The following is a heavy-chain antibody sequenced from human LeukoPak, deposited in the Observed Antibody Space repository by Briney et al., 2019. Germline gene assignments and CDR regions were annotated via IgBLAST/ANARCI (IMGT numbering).Heavy chain of an antibody. V-gene: IGHV3-11*01. CDR3: ARCATGGSSSWSFDY. CDR2: ISSSGSTI. J-gene: IGHJ4*02. CDR1: GFTFSDYY. D-gene: IGHD6-13*01. Sequence: GGSLRLSCAASGFTFSDYYMSWIRQAPGKGLEWASYISSSGSTIYYADSVKGRFAISRDNAKNSLYLQMNSLRAEDTAVYYCARCATGGSSSWSFDYWGQGTLVTVSS.